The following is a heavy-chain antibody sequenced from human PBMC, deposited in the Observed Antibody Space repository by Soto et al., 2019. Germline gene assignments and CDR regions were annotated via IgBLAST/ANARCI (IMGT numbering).Heavy chain of an antibody. J-gene: IGHJ6*02. CDR1: GLTFNNYW. CDR2: INKDGSDR. CDR3: TRWNYAMDV. V-gene: IGHV3-7*03. Sequence: GGSLRLSCAASGLTFNNYWMTWVRQSPGKGLEWVANINKDGSDRNYVDSVKGRFSISRDNAKNSLYLQMNSLRVEDTAMYYCTRWNYAMDVWGQGTTVTAP.